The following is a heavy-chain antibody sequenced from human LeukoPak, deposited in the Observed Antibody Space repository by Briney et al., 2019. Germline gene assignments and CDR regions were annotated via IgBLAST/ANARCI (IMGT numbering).Heavy chain of an antibody. J-gene: IGHJ4*02. CDR2: ICGSGGST. CDR1: RFTLSSYA. D-gene: IGHD1-26*01. CDR3: GKGVGAARYFDY. V-gene: IGHV3-23*01. Sequence: GGALRLSCVASRFTLSSYAMSWVRQAPGKGLEWVSAICGSGGSTYYADSVTGRFTISRDNPKNTLYLQMDSLRAEDTAVYYCGKGVGAARYFDYWGQGALVTVSS.